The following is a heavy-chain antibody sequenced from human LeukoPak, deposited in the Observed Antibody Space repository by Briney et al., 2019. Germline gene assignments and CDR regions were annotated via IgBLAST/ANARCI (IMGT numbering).Heavy chain of an antibody. CDR1: GFTFSTFA. D-gene: IGHD1-1*01. CDR2: IFGNGRTT. Sequence: GGSLRLSCAASGFTFSTFAMSWVRQAPGKGLEWVSAIFGNGRTTYYADSVKGRFAISRDNSKNTLYLQMNSLRAEDTAVYYCARGRYDWNDVGYFDYWGQGTLVSVSS. CDR3: ARGRYDWNDVGYFDY. V-gene: IGHV3-23*01. J-gene: IGHJ4*02.